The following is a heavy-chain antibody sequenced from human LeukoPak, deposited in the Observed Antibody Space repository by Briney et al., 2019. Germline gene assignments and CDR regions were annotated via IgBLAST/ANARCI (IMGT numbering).Heavy chain of an antibody. CDR2: ISGSGGST. Sequence: PGGSLRLSCAASGFTFSSYAMSWVRQAPGKGLEWVSAISGSGGSTYYADSVKGRFTISRDNSKNTLYLQMNSLRTEDTAVYYCVPGYCSGGSCYSQVGHYWGQGTLVTVSS. V-gene: IGHV3-23*01. CDR1: GFTFSSYA. CDR3: VPGYCSGGSCYSQVGHY. J-gene: IGHJ4*02. D-gene: IGHD2-15*01.